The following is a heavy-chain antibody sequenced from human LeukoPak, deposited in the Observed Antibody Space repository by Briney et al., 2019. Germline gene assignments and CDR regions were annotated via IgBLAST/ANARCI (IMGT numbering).Heavy chain of an antibody. CDR3: AKAHGGSYHSGID. CDR1: GFTFTSYA. Sequence: GGSLRLSCAASGFTFTSYAMNWVRQAPGKGLEWVSGISGSGGSTYYADSVKGRFSISRDNSKKPLYLQLNSLRVEDTAEYYCAKAHGGSYHSGIDWGQGTLVIVSS. J-gene: IGHJ4*02. CDR2: ISGSGGST. D-gene: IGHD2-8*01. V-gene: IGHV3-23*01.